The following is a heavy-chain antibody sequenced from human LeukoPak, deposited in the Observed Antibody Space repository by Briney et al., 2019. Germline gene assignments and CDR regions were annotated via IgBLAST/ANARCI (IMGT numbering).Heavy chain of an antibody. Sequence: PGGSPRLSCAASGFTFSNYAMSWVRQAPGKGLEWVSAISGSGGSTYYADSVKGRFTISRDNSKSTLSLQMNSLRAEDTAIYYCATYRQVLLPFESWGQGTLVTVSS. CDR3: ATYRQVLLPFES. CDR1: GFTFSNYA. V-gene: IGHV3-23*01. J-gene: IGHJ4*02. CDR2: ISGSGGST. D-gene: IGHD2-8*02.